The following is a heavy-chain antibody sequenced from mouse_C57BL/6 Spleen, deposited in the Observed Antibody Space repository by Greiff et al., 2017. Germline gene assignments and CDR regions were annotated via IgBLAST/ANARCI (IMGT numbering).Heavy chain of an antibody. Sequence: VQLQQSGPGLVKPSQSLSLTCSVTGYSITSGYYWNWIRQFPGNKLEWMGYISYDGSNNYNPSLKNRISITRDTSKNQFFLKLNSVTTEDTATYYCARVYYDYDGDFDYWGQGTTLTVSS. CDR1: GYSITSGYY. CDR2: ISYDGSN. V-gene: IGHV3-6*01. J-gene: IGHJ2*01. D-gene: IGHD2-4*01. CDR3: ARVYYDYDGDFDY.